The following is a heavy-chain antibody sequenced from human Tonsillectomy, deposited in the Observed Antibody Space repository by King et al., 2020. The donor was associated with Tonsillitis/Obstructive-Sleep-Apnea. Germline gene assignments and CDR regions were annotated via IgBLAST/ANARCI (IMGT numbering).Heavy chain of an antibody. J-gene: IGHJ4*02. CDR3: VKDLRRAYDY. Sequence: VQLVECGGGLVQPGGPLRLSCSASGFTFSSYAMHWVRRAPGRGLEYVSAISSNGGSTYYADTVKGRFTISRDNSKNTLYLQMTSLRAEDTAVYYCVKDLRRAYDYWGQGTLVTVSS. CDR2: ISSNGGST. CDR1: GFTFSSYA. V-gene: IGHV3-64D*06.